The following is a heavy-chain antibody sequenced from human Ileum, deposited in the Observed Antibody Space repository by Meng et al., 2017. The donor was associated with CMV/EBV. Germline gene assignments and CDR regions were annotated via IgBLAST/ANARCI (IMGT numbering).Heavy chain of an antibody. CDR2: IHHSGST. J-gene: IGHJ4*02. CDR3: ARGMFCSGGSCYSSGRYFDC. Sequence: SETLSLTCIVSGYSISSGYYWCWIRQPPGKGLEWIGSIHHSGSTYYNPSLKSRVTMSVDTSKNQFSLKLTSVTAADTAMSYCARGMFCSGGSCYSSGRYFDCWGQGTLVTVSS. V-gene: IGHV4-38-2*02. CDR1: GYSISSGYY. D-gene: IGHD2-15*01.